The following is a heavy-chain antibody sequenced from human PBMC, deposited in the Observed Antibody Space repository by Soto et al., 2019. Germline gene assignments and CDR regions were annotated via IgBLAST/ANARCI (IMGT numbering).Heavy chain of an antibody. CDR3: ARDLEASGWYYPFDY. D-gene: IGHD6-19*01. Sequence: QVQLVESGGGVVQPGRSLRLSCAASGFTFSSYGMHWVRQAPGKGLEWVAVIWYDGSNKYYADSMKGRFTISRDNSKNTLYLQMNSLRAEDTAVYYCARDLEASGWYYPFDYWGQGTLVTVSS. J-gene: IGHJ4*02. CDR1: GFTFSSYG. CDR2: IWYDGSNK. V-gene: IGHV3-33*01.